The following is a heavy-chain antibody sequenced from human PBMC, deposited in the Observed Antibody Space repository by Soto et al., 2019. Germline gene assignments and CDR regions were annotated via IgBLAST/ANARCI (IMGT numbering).Heavy chain of an antibody. CDR1: GFIFSAYG. CDR3: AKEADTAMVCDI. Sequence: QVQLVESGGGVVQPGRSLRVSCAGSGFIFSAYGIHWVRQAPGKGLEWVAVISYDGSNKYYADSVKGRFTISRDNSKNTVYLQMDSLRAEDTAVYYCAKEADTAMVCDIWGQGTIVSVSS. J-gene: IGHJ3*02. V-gene: IGHV3-30*18. D-gene: IGHD5-18*01. CDR2: ISYDGSNK.